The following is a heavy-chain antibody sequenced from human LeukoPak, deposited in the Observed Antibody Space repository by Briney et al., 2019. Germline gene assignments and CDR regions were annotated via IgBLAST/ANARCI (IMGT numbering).Heavy chain of an antibody. J-gene: IGHJ4*02. V-gene: IGHV4-61*02. CDR1: GGSISSGSYY. CDR2: IYTSGST. CDR3: ARARPDYGDYVFDY. Sequence: SETLSLTCTVSGGSISSGSYYWSWIRQPAGKRLEGIGRIYTSGSTNYNPSLRSRVTISVDTSKNHFSLKLSSVPAADTAVYYCARARPDYGDYVFDYWGQGTLVTVSS. D-gene: IGHD4-17*01.